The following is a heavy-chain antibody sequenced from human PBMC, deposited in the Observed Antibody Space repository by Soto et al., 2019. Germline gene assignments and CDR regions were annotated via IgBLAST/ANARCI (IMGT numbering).Heavy chain of an antibody. D-gene: IGHD3-16*02. CDR2: ISGSGGST. J-gene: IGHJ4*02. Sequence: EVQLLESGGGLVQPGGSLRLSCAASGFTFSSYAMSWVRQAPGKGLEWVSAISGSGGSTYYADSVKGRFTISRDNSKNTLYLQMNSLRAEDTAVYYCAKVAAASMITFGGVIAWGDYWGQGTLVTVSS. V-gene: IGHV3-23*01. CDR3: AKVAAASMITFGGVIAWGDY. CDR1: GFTFSSYA.